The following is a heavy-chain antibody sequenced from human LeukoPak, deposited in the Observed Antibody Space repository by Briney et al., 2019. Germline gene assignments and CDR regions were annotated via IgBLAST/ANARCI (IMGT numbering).Heavy chain of an antibody. CDR3: ASQATEYYYYYGMDV. D-gene: IGHD1-26*01. V-gene: IGHV4-61*01. CDR1: GGSVSSGSYY. Sequence: SETLSLTCTVSGGSVSSGSYYWSWIRQPPGKGLEWIGEIYHSGSTNYNPSLKSRVTISVDKSKNQFSLKLSSVTAADTAVYYCASQATEYYYYYGMDVWGQGTTVTVSS. J-gene: IGHJ6*02. CDR2: IYHSGST.